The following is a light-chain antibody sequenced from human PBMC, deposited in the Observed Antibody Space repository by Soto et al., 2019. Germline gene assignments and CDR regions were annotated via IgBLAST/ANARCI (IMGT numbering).Light chain of an antibody. CDR2: EVS. CDR1: QSLLHITGETF. Sequence: DVVMTQTPLSLSVAPGQPASISCKSSQSLLHITGETFLFWYLQKPGQSPQLLIYEVSTRVSGVPDRFSGSGSGTDFTLEISRVETDDVGISYCMQGTQLPPTCGQGIRLGIE. V-gene: IGKV2-29*03. CDR3: MQGTQLPPT. J-gene: IGKJ5*01.